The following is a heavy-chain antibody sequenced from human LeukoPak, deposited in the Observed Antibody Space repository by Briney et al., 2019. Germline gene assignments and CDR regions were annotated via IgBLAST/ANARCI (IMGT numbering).Heavy chain of an antibody. CDR2: IRSKPYGGTT. CDR3: ARGGVYCSSVSCSVDY. J-gene: IGHJ4*02. V-gene: IGHV3-49*03. Sequence: SLRLSCTASGFTFGDYAMSWFRQAPGKGLEWVGFIRSKPYGGTTENAASVKGGFTISRDDSKSIAYLQMNSLKTEDTAVYYCARGGVYCSSVSCSVDYWGQGILVTVSS. D-gene: IGHD2-2*01. CDR1: GFTFGDYA.